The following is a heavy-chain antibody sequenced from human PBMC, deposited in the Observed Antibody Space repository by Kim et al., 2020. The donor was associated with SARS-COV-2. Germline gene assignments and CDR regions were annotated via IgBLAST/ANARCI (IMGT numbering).Heavy chain of an antibody. CDR1: GYTFTSYA. Sequence: ASVKVSCKASGYTFTSYAMHWVRQAPGQRLEWMGWINAGNGNTKYSQKFQGRVTITRDTSASTAYMELSSLRSEDTAVYYCARAPYCSSTSCYIGWFDPWGQGTLVTVSS. J-gene: IGHJ5*02. CDR2: INAGNGNT. D-gene: IGHD2-2*02. CDR3: ARAPYCSSTSCYIGWFDP. V-gene: IGHV1-3*01.